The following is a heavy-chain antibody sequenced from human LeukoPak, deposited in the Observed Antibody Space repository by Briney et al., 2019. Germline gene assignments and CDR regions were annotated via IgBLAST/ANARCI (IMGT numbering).Heavy chain of an antibody. Sequence: SETLSLTCSVSGGPIIGFYWSWLRQPPGKGLEWIGYIFNSGGTTYNTSLKSRLTTSIDMSKNQLSLKLTSVTPADTALYYCARGQYNYGLYAFDVWGQGRVVTVSS. D-gene: IGHD5-18*01. CDR1: GGPIIGFY. CDR3: ARGQYNYGLYAFDV. CDR2: IFNSGGT. J-gene: IGHJ3*01. V-gene: IGHV4-59*01.